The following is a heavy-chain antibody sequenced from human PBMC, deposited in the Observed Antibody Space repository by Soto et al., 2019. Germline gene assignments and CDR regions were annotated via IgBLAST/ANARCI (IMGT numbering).Heavy chain of an antibody. CDR2: FDPEDGET. V-gene: IGHV1-24*01. CDR1: GYTLTELS. CDR3: ATPYSTIFGVTHAFDI. J-gene: IGHJ3*02. D-gene: IGHD3-3*01. Sequence: ASVKVSCKVSGYTLTELSMHWVRQAPGKGLEWMGGFDPEDGETIYAQKFQGRVTMTEDTTTDTAYMELSSLRSDDTAVYYGATPYSTIFGVTHAFDIWGQGTMVTVSS.